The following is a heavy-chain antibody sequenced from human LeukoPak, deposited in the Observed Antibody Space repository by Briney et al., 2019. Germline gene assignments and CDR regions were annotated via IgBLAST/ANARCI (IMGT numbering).Heavy chain of an antibody. CDR3: AARGDPDAFDI. D-gene: IGHD3-10*01. Sequence: ASVKVSCNASGDTFTSYYMRWVRQAPGQGLEWMGIINPSGGSTSYAQKFQGRVTMTRDTSTSTVYMELSSLRSEDTAVYYCAARGDPDAFDIWGQGTMVTVSS. J-gene: IGHJ3*02. CDR2: INPSGGST. V-gene: IGHV1-46*01. CDR1: GDTFTSYY.